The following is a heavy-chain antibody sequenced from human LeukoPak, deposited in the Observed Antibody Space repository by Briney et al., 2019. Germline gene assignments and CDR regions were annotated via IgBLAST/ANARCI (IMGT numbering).Heavy chain of an antibody. CDR2: INHSGST. V-gene: IGHV4-34*01. CDR3: ARDGKSISDI. Sequence: PSETLSLTCAVYGGSFSGYYWSWIRQPPGKGLEWIGEINHSGSTNYNPSLKSRVTISVDTSKNQFSLKLSSVTAADTAVYYCARDGKSISDIWGQGTMVTVSS. D-gene: IGHD3-3*02. CDR1: GGSFSGYY. J-gene: IGHJ3*02.